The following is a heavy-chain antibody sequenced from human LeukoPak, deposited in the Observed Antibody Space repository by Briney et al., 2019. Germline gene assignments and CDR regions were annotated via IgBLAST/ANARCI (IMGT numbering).Heavy chain of an antibody. CDR2: IIPIFGTA. CDR3: AREGRLKAYCGGDCYSGWST. V-gene: IGHV1-69*13. D-gene: IGHD2-21*02. Sequence: SVKVSCKASGYAFIRYHIHWVRQAPGQGLEWMGGIIPIFGTANYAQKFQGRVTITADESTSTAYMELSSLRSEDTAVYYCAREGRLKAYCGGDCYSGWSTWGQGTLVTVSS. CDR1: GYAFIRYH. J-gene: IGHJ5*02.